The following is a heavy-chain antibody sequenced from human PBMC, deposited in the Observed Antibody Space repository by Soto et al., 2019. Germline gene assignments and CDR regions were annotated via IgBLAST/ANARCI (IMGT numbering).Heavy chain of an antibody. D-gene: IGHD2-15*01. CDR1: GYTFTSYS. CDR2: INPSSGRT. CDR3: ARDHNFGFILYAMDV. J-gene: IGHJ6*02. V-gene: IGHV1-46*01. Sequence: QVQLVQSGVEVKKPGASVRVSCKASGYTFTSYSMHWVRQAPGQGLEWMGIINPSSGRTSYAQNFQGRVTMTSDTSTSIVYMEMSSLKSEDTAVYYCARDHNFGFILYAMDVWGQGTTVTVSS.